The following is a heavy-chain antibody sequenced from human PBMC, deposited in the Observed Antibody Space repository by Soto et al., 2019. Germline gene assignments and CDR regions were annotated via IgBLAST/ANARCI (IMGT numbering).Heavy chain of an antibody. D-gene: IGHD1-20*01. Sequence: QVQLVQSGAEVKKPGASVKVSCTASGYTFTSYAIHWVRLAPGQRLEWMGWVNAGNGNTKYSQKLQGRVTITRDTSASTAYMELSSLRSEDTAVYYCARDVGYNWNLIDYWGQGTLVTVSS. CDR3: ARDVGYNWNLIDY. V-gene: IGHV1-3*01. J-gene: IGHJ4*02. CDR1: GYTFTSYA. CDR2: VNAGNGNT.